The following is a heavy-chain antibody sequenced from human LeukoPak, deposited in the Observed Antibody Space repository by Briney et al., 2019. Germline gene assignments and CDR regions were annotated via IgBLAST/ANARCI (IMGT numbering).Heavy chain of an antibody. CDR1: GGSISSYY. CDR3: ARANLYCSSTSCSNWFDP. D-gene: IGHD2-2*01. J-gene: IGHJ5*02. CDR2: IYYSGST. V-gene: IGHV4-59*01. Sequence: PSETLSLTCTVSGGSISSYYWSWIRQPPGKGLEWIGYIYYSGSTNYNPSLKSRVTISVDTSKNQFSLKLSSVTAADTAVYYCARANLYCSSTSCSNWFDPWGQGTLVTVSS.